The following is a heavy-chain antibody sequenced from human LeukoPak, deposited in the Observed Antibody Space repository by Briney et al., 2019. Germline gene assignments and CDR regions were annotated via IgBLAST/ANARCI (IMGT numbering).Heavy chain of an antibody. J-gene: IGHJ4*02. CDR2: ISSNGGST. Sequence: GGSLRLSCAASGFTFSSYAMHWVRQAPGKGLEYVSGISSNGGSTYYANSLRGTFTISRDNSKNTLYLQVGSLRAEDMTMYYCARGSGYDYTGPLDYWGQGTLVTVSS. CDR1: GFTFSSYA. V-gene: IGHV3-64*01. CDR3: ARGSGYDYTGPLDY. D-gene: IGHD5-12*01.